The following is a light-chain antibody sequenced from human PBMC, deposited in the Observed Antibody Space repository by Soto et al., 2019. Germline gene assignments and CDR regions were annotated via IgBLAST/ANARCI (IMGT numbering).Light chain of an antibody. Sequence: EITLTQSPATLSLSPGERATLSCLASQSIGSSYLAWYQQKPGQAPRLLIYGASSRATGIPDRFSGGGSGTDFSLTISRLDPEDFAVYYCQQYSSSPITFGQGTKVDIK. J-gene: IGKJ1*01. CDR1: QSIGSSY. V-gene: IGKV3-20*01. CDR3: QQYSSSPIT. CDR2: GAS.